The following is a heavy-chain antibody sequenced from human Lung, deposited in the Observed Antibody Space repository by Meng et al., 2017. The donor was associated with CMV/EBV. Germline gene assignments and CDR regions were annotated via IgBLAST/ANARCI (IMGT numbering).Heavy chain of an antibody. Sequence: REWGPPLGKLAETRPLTCAVSGYSITNHNWWAWDRQPPGKGLEWIGEIPHRGSSAYHPSLKSPVSMSIDKSNNQFSLKLTSVTAADTAVYHCLRRSGGSVWGQGTLVTVPS. CDR3: LRRSGGSV. D-gene: IGHD3-10*01. CDR2: IPHRGSS. CDR1: GYSITNHNW. V-gene: IGHV4-4*02. J-gene: IGHJ1*01.